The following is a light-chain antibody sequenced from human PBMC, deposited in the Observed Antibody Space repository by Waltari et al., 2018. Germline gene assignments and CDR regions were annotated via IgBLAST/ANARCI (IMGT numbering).Light chain of an antibody. V-gene: IGKV3-20*01. CDR3: QQYGDSRT. J-gene: IGKJ1*01. CDR2: GAS. CDR1: QSISTSY. Sequence: EIVLTQSPGTLSLSPGERATLSCRASQSISTSYLAWFQQKPGQAPRLLIYGASTRVIGNPDRLGGSVSGTDFTLTISRLEPEDFSVYYCQQYGDSRTFGQGTKVE.